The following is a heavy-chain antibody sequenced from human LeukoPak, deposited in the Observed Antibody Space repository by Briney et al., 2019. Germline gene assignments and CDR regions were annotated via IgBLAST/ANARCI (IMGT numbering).Heavy chain of an antibody. CDR1: GYTFTSYG. CDR3: AREVAVAAPVDY. V-gene: IGHV1-18*01. Sequence: ASVKVSCKASGYTFTSYGISWVRQAPGQGLEWMGWISAYNGNTNYAQKLQGRVTMTTDTSTSTAYMELSSLRSEDTAVYYCAREVAVAAPVDYWGQGTLVTVSS. D-gene: IGHD6-19*01. J-gene: IGHJ4*02. CDR2: ISAYNGNT.